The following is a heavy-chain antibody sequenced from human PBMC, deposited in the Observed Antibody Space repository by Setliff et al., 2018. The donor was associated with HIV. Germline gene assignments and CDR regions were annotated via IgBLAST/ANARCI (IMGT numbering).Heavy chain of an antibody. CDR3: ARVQYHYVNNGDSYYFTH. D-gene: IGHD3-10*02. CDR2: IYHTGST. J-gene: IGHJ4*01. CDR1: GGSISSFNW. Sequence: SETLSLTCDVSGGSISSFNWWSWVRQSPGKGLEWIGEIYHTGSTNYGPSLKSRVTISVDKSKNQFSLRLNSVTAADTAVYYCARVQYHYVNNGDSYYFTHWGHGTLVTVSS. V-gene: IGHV4-4*02.